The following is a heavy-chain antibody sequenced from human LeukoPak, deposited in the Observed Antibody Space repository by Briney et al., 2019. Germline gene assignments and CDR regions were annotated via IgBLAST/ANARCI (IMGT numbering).Heavy chain of an antibody. CDR2: ISYDGSNK. Sequence: PGGSLRLSCAASGFTFSSYAMHWVRQAPGKGLEWVAVISYDGSNKYYADSVKGRFTISRDNSKNTLYLQMNSLRAEDTAVYYCARDAQYSGSSYMDVWGKGTTVTVSS. D-gene: IGHD1-26*01. CDR3: ARDAQYSGSSYMDV. J-gene: IGHJ6*03. CDR1: GFTFSSYA. V-gene: IGHV3-30*04.